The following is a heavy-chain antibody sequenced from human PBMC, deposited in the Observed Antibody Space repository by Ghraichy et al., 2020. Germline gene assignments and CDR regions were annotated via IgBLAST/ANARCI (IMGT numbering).Heavy chain of an antibody. J-gene: IGHJ6*02. V-gene: IGHV3-33*01. D-gene: IGHD6-6*01. Sequence: LSLTCAASGFSFSTNGMHWLRQAPGKGLEWVAVIWFDGTNKDYADSVKGRFTISRDNSKDTLYLQMNSLRAEDTAVYYCASGLGYYYYAMDVWGQGTTVTVS. CDR1: GFSFSTNG. CDR3: ASGLGYYYYAMDV. CDR2: IWFDGTNK.